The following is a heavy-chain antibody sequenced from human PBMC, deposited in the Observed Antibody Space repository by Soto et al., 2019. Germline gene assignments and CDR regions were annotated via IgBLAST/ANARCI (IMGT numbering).Heavy chain of an antibody. Sequence: GGSLRLSCAASGFTFSTYSMNWVRQAPGKGLEWVSYISSSSSTIYYADSVKGQFTISRDNAKNSLYLQMNSLRAEDTAVYYCARHPERIAQIGWFDPWGQGTLVTVS. CDR3: ARHPERIAQIGWFDP. CDR2: ISSSSSTI. V-gene: IGHV3-48*01. J-gene: IGHJ5*02. D-gene: IGHD6-13*01. CDR1: GFTFSTYS.